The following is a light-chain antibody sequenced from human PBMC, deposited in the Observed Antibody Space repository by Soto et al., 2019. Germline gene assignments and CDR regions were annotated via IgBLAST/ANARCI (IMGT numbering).Light chain of an antibody. CDR3: QQYGSSPTMYT. CDR1: QSVSSSY. CDR2: GAS. J-gene: IGKJ2*01. V-gene: IGKV3-20*01. Sequence: EIVLTQSPGTLSLSPGERATLSCRASQSVSSSYLAWYQQKPGQAHRLLIYGASSRATCIPDRFSGSGSATDFTLTLSRLEPADFAVSYCQQYGSSPTMYTFGQGTKLEIK.